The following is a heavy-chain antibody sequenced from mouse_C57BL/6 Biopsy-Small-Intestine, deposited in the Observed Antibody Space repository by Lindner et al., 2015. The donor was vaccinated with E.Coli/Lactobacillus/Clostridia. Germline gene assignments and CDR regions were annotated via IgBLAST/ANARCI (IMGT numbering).Heavy chain of an antibody. CDR1: GITFSDYG. Sequence: VQLQESGGGLVKPGGSLKLSCAVSGITFSDYGMHWVRQAPEKGLEWVAYISSGSGTIYYGDTVKGRFTISRDNAKNTLFLQMTSLRSEDTAMYYCVMGNYGGDYFDYWGQGTTLTVSS. D-gene: IGHD2-1*01. J-gene: IGHJ2*01. CDR2: ISSGSGTI. CDR3: VMGNYGGDYFDY. V-gene: IGHV5-17*01.